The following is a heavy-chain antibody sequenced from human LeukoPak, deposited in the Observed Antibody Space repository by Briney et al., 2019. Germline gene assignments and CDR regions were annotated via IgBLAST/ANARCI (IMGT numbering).Heavy chain of an antibody. CDR3: ARALLRGGNFY. D-gene: IGHD4-23*01. CDR1: GGSFSGYY. Sequence: PSETLSLTCAVYGGSFSGYYWSWIRQPPGKGLEWIGEINHSGGTNYNPSLKSRVTISVDTSKNQFSLKLSSVTAADTAVYYCARALLRGGNFYWGQGTLVTVSS. J-gene: IGHJ4*02. CDR2: INHSGGT. V-gene: IGHV4-34*01.